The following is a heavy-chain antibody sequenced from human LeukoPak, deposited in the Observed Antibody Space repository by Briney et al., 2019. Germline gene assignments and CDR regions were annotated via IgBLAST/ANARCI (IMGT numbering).Heavy chain of an antibody. D-gene: IGHD1-26*01. CDR1: GYTFSCYG. CDR3: ARDQRNSGSYRFEY. V-gene: IGHV1-18*01. Sequence: GPVKVSCQTSGYTFSCYGISWVRPAPGQGLEWMGWIAGNNGNTNYAPSLQGRITMTTDTSTNTAYMELTSLKSDDTAVYYCARDQRNSGSYRFEYWGQGTLVTVSS. CDR2: IAGNNGNT. J-gene: IGHJ4*02.